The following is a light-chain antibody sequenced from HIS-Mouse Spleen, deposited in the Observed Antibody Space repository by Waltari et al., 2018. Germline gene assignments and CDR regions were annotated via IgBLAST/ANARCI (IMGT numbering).Light chain of an antibody. CDR2: DVS. CDR1: SRDVGGYNY. V-gene: IGLV2-14*03. Sequence: QSALTQPASVSGSPGPSITISCTGTSRDVGGYNYVSCYQQHPGKAPKLMIYDVSNRPSGVSNRFSGSKSGNTASLTISGLQAEDEADYYCSSYTSSSTYVFGTGTKVTVL. CDR3: SSYTSSSTYV. J-gene: IGLJ1*01.